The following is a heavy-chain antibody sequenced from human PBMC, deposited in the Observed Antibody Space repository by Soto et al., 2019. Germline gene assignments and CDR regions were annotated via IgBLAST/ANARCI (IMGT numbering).Heavy chain of an antibody. Sequence: EVQLVESGGGLVQPGGSLRLSCAASGFTLSSYNMNWVRQAPGKGLGGVSYISGSRDTIYYADSVKGRFTISRDNAKNSLYLQMDSLRDEDTAVYYCARDHGGSTWFVGIYYYFGVDVWGQGTTVTVSS. J-gene: IGHJ6*02. D-gene: IGHD6-13*01. CDR1: GFTLSSYN. CDR3: ARDHGGSTWFVGIYYYFGVDV. CDR2: ISGSRDTI. V-gene: IGHV3-48*02.